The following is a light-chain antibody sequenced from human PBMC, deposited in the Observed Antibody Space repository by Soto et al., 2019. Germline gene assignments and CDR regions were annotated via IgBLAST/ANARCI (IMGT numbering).Light chain of an antibody. CDR3: SSYAGSNTRYL. V-gene: IGLV2-8*01. CDR2: EVT. J-gene: IGLJ1*01. Sequence: QSVLTQPPSASGSPGQSVTISCTGASSDVGSYNYVSWYQQHPGKAPKVIIYEVTKRPSGVPDRFSGSKSGNTASLTVSGLQAEDVADYYCSSYAGSNTRYLFGSGTKVTVL. CDR1: SSDVGSYNY.